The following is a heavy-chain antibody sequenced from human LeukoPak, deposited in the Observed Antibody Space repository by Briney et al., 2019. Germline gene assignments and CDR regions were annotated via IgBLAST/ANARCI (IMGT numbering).Heavy chain of an antibody. V-gene: IGHV4-34*01. CDR2: INHSGST. CDR3: ASRIAAPGTAPPGSPDY. Sequence: PDGPSLAYAVYDGACSGCYGSWIRQPPAEGLKWIGEINHSGSTNYNPSLKSRVTISVDTSKNQFSLKLSSVTAADTAVYYCASRIAAPGTAPPGSPDYWVQGTLVTVSS. CDR1: DGACSGCY. J-gene: IGHJ4*02. D-gene: IGHD6-13*01.